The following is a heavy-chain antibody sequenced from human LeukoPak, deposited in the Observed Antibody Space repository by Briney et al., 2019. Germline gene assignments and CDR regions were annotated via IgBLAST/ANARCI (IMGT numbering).Heavy chain of an antibody. CDR2: IYSGGST. V-gene: IGHV3-53*01. J-gene: IGHJ4*02. CDR3: ATDYGGNNY. D-gene: IGHD4-23*01. Sequence: GGSLRLSCAASGFTFSSYAMSWVRQAPGKGLEWVSVIYSGGSTYYADSVKGRFTISRDNSKNTLYLQMNSLRAEDTAVYYCATDYGGNNYWGQGTLHRLL. CDR1: GFTFSSYA.